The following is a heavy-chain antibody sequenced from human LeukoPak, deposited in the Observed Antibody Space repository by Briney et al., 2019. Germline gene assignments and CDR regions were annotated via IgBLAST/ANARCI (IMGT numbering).Heavy chain of an antibody. CDR1: GFTFSSYC. CDR2: IKQDGSEK. CDR3: ARDPDYGDY. V-gene: IGHV3-7*03. Sequence: GGALRLSCAASGFTFSSYCMSWVRHAPGKGLEWVANIKQDGSEKYYVDSVKGRFTISRDNAKNSLYLQMNSLRAEDTAVYYCARDPDYGDYWGQGTLVTVSS. J-gene: IGHJ4*02. D-gene: IGHD4-17*01.